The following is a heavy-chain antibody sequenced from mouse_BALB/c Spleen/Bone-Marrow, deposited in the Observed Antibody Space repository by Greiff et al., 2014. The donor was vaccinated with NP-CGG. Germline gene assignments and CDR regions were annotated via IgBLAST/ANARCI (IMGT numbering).Heavy chain of an antibody. Sequence: VQRVESGAELMKPGASVKISCKAIGYTFSNYWIEWVKQRPGHGLEWIGEILPGSGSTHYIEKFKGKATFTADTSSNTAYMQLSSLTSEDSAVYYCAGGYDYASFAYWGQGTLVTVSA. CDR2: ILPGSGST. V-gene: IGHV1-9*01. J-gene: IGHJ3*01. D-gene: IGHD2-4*01. CDR1: GYTFSNYW. CDR3: AGGYDYASFAY.